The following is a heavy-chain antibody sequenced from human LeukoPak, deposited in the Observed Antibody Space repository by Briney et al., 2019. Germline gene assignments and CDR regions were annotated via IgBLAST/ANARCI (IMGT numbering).Heavy chain of an antibody. CDR3: ARLYYDILTADY. CDR1: GGSISSSSYY. D-gene: IGHD3-9*01. Sequence: SETLSLTCTVSGGSISSSSYYWGWIRQPPGKGLEWIGYVFYSGNTNYNPSLKSRVSMSVDTSKKQFSLKLNSVTAADTAVYYCARLYYDILTADYWGQGILVIVSS. V-gene: IGHV4-61*05. CDR2: VFYSGNT. J-gene: IGHJ4*02.